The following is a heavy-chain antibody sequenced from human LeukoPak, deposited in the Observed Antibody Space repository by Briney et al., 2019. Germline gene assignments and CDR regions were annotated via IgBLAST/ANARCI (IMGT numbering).Heavy chain of an antibody. CDR2: IWYDGSNK. CDR1: GFTFSSYA. J-gene: IGHJ4*02. CDR3: ARASYDSSGYSRGYYFDY. Sequence: PGGSLRLSCAASGFTFSSYAMHWVRQAPGKGLEWVAVIWYDGSNKYYADSVKGRFTISRDNSKNTLYLQMNSLRAEDTAVYYCARASYDSSGYSRGYYFDYWGQGTLVTVSS. D-gene: IGHD3-22*01. V-gene: IGHV3-33*08.